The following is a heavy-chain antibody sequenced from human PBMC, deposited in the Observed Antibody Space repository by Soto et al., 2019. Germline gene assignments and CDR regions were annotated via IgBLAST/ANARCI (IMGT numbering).Heavy chain of an antibody. CDR3: GREGGTKLMTTVTPSGEGVMDV. Sequence: QVQLQESGPGLVKPSQTLSLTCTVSGGSISSGGYYWSWIRQHPGKGLEWIGYIYYSGSTYYNPSLKGVVNISVETSKNQCSRRLGSVTAADRAVYYGGREGGTKLMTTVTPSGEGVMDVWGQGTTVTVSS. D-gene: IGHD4-4*01. V-gene: IGHV4-31*01. CDR2: IYYSGST. J-gene: IGHJ6*02. CDR1: GGSISSGGYY.